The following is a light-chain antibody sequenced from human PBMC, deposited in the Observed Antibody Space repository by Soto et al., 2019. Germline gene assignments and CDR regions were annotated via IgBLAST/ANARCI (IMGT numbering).Light chain of an antibody. CDR2: EVS. CDR1: TSDVGTYNL. CDR3: CSYAGSGTFYV. Sequence: QSVLTQPASVSGSPGQSITISCTGTTSDVGTYNLVSWYQHLPGKAPKLIIYEVSKRPSGVSNRFSGSKSGNTASLTISGLQADDEADYSCCSYAGSGTFYVFGSGTKVTVL. J-gene: IGLJ1*01. V-gene: IGLV2-23*02.